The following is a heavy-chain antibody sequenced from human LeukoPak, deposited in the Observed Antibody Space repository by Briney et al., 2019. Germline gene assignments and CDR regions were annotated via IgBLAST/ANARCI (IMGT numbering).Heavy chain of an antibody. J-gene: IGHJ6*02. Sequence: GASVKVSCKASGGTFSSYAISWVRQAPGQGLEWMGGIIPIFGTANYAQKFQGRVTMTRDTSTSTVYMELSSLRSEDTAVYYCARDRWVVYCSSTSCSYYYYYGMDVWSQGTTVTVSS. CDR1: GGTFSSYA. V-gene: IGHV1-69*05. CDR3: ARDRWVVYCSSTSCSYYYYYGMDV. CDR2: IIPIFGTA. D-gene: IGHD2-2*01.